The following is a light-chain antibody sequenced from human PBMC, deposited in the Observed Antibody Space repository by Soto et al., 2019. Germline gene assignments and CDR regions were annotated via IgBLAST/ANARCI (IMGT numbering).Light chain of an antibody. Sequence: LARPAPVSGSRGQSITICCTGTSSAVGSYNLVPWYQQHPGKAPKLMIYEGSKRPSGVSNRFSGSKSGNTASLTISGLQAEDEADYSCCSYAGSSTVVFGGGTQLTVL. CDR1: SSAVGSYNL. CDR3: CSYAGSSTVV. CDR2: EGS. J-gene: IGLJ2*01. V-gene: IGLV2-23*01.